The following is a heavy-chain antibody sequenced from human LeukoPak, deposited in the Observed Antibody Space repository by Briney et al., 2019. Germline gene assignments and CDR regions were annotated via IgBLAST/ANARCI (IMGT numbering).Heavy chain of an antibody. CDR2: IYYSGST. V-gene: IGHV4-31*03. Sequence: SDTLSLTCTVSGGSSSSVGYYWSWIRQHPGKGLEWIGYIYYSGSTYYNPSLKSRVTISVDTSKNQFSLKLSSVTAADTAVYYCAREGETAVDYWGQGTLVTVSS. CDR1: GGSSSSVGYY. CDR3: AREGETAVDY. J-gene: IGHJ4*02.